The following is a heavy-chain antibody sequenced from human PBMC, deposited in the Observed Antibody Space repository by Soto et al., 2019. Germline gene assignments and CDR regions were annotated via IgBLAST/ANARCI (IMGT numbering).Heavy chain of an antibody. V-gene: IGHV4-30-4*01. CDR3: ARAHNWNYWFDP. J-gene: IGHJ5*02. CDR2: IYYSGST. Sequence: SETLSLTWTVSGGSISSGDYCWRWIRQPPGKGLEWIGYIYYSGSTYYNPSLKSRVTISVDTSKNQFSLKLSSVTAADTAVYYCARAHNWNYWFDPWGQGTLVTVSS. CDR1: GGSISSGDYC. D-gene: IGHD1-7*01.